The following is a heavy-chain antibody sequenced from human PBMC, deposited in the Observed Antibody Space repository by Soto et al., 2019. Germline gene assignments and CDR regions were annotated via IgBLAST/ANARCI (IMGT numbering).Heavy chain of an antibody. CDR2: MNPNSGNT. V-gene: IGHV1-8*01. CDR3: ARGVSMITFGGVIDPDI. J-gene: IGHJ3*02. Sequence: GASVEVSCKGSGYTFTSYDINWGRQAPGQGLEWMGWMNPNSGNTGYAQKFQGRVTMTRNTSISTAYMELSSLRSEDTAVYYCARGVSMITFGGVIDPDIWGQGTMVTVSS. D-gene: IGHD3-16*02. CDR1: GYTFTSYD.